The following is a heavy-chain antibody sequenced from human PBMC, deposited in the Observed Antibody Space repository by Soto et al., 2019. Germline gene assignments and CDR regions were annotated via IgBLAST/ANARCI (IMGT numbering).Heavy chain of an antibody. D-gene: IGHD3-3*01. CDR1: GGSISSGGYY. J-gene: IGHJ4*02. V-gene: IGHV4-31*03. CDR3: ARAPFRVFGTFDY. Sequence: SEPLSLTCTVSGGSISSGGYYWSWIRQHPGKGLEWIGYIYYSGSTYYNPSLKSRVTISVDTSKNQFSLKLSSVTAADTAVYYCARAPFRVFGTFDYWGQGTLVTVSS. CDR2: IYYSGST.